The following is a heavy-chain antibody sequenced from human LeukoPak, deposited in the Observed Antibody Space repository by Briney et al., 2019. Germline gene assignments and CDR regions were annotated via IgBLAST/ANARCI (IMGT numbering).Heavy chain of an antibody. CDR3: ARHSEYGSGSYTKLLYMDV. CDR1: GYTFTSYG. D-gene: IGHD3-10*01. V-gene: IGHV1-18*01. CDR2: ISACNGNT. J-gene: IGHJ6*03. Sequence: ASVKVSSMDSGYTFTSYGISWVRQAPGQGLEWMGWISACNGNTNYAQKLQGRVTMTTDTSTSTAYMELRSLRSDDTAVYYCARHSEYGSGSYTKLLYMDVWGKGTTVTVSS.